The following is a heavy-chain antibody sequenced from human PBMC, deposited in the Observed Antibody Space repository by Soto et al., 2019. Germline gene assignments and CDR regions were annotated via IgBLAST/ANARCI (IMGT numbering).Heavy chain of an antibody. CDR1: GYTFTSYA. D-gene: IGHD6-13*01. J-gene: IGHJ6*02. CDR2: INAGNGNT. Sequence: QVQLVQSGAEVKKPGASVKVSCKASGYTFTSYAMHWVRQAPGQRLEWMGWINAGNGNTKYSQKFQGRVTITRDTSASTAYMELSSLRSEDTAVYYCARVQHTTAAGGKYYYYGMDVWGQGTTVTVSS. V-gene: IGHV1-3*01. CDR3: ARVQHTTAAGGKYYYYGMDV.